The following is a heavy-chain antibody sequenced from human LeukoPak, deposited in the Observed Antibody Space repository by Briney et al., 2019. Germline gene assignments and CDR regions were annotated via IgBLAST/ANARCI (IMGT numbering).Heavy chain of an antibody. Sequence: SETLSLTCTVSGGSLNNYYWSWIRQPPGKGLECIGYIFYTGSTNYNPSLKSRVTISVDKSKNQFSLRLSSVTAADTAVYYCARGRRYYDSSGRYFDFWGQGTLVTVSS. CDR3: ARGRRYYDSSGRYFDF. D-gene: IGHD3-22*01. CDR2: IFYTGST. V-gene: IGHV4-59*08. CDR1: GGSLNNYY. J-gene: IGHJ4*02.